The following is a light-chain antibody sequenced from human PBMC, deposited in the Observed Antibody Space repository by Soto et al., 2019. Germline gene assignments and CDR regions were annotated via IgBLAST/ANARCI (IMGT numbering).Light chain of an antibody. J-gene: IGKJ1*01. CDR1: QDITNE. Sequence: DIQLTQSPSSLSASVGDRVTITCRASQDITNELGWYQQRLGEAHKRLIYDAASLQSGVPSRFSGSGSGTEFTLTISSLQPEDFASYYCLQHNTYPWTFGQGTKVEIK. CDR3: LQHNTYPWT. V-gene: IGKV1-17*01. CDR2: DAA.